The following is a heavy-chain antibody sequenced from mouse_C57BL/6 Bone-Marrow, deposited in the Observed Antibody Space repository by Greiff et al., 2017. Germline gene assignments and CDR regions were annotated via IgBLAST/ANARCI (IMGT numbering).Heavy chain of an antibody. V-gene: IGHV1-52*01. D-gene: IGHD1-1*01. Sequence: QVQLQQPGAELVRPGSSVKLSCKASGYTFTSYWMHWVKQRPIQGLEWIGNIDPSDSETHYNQKFKDKATLTVDKSSSTAYMQLSILTSEDSAVYFCSREYYGSSSWYFDVWGTGTTVTVSS. CDR1: GYTFTSYW. CDR2: IDPSDSET. J-gene: IGHJ1*03. CDR3: SREYYGSSSWYFDV.